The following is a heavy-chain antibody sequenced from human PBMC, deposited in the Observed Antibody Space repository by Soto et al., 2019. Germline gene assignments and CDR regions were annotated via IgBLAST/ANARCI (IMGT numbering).Heavy chain of an antibody. CDR1: GASISSVDYY. CDR3: ARAGYFYDSSGYYFDAFDI. Sequence: QVQLQESGPGLVKPSQTLSLTCSVSGASISSVDYYWTWIRQPPRKGLEWIGCIYHSETTYYGPSLKSRVTISVDTSKNQLSLRLNSVTAADTAVYYCARAGYFYDSSGYYFDAFDIWGQGTMVTVSS. J-gene: IGHJ3*02. D-gene: IGHD3-22*01. V-gene: IGHV4-30-4*01. CDR2: IYHSETT.